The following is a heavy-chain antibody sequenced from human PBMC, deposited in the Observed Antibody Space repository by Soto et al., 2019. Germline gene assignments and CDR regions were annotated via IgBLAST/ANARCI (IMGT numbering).Heavy chain of an antibody. CDR3: AKDRFDWLFNWFDP. Sequence: GGSLRLSCAASGFTFSSYAMSWVRQAPGKGLEWVSAISGSGGSTYYADSVKGRFTISKDNSKNTLYLQMNSLRAEDTAVYYCAKDRFDWLFNWFDPWGQGTLVTVSS. CDR2: ISGSGGST. J-gene: IGHJ5*02. CDR1: GFTFSSYA. D-gene: IGHD3-9*01. V-gene: IGHV3-23*01.